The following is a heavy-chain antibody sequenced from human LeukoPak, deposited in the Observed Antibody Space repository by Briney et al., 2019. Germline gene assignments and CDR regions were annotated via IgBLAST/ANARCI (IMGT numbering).Heavy chain of an antibody. D-gene: IGHD6-19*01. Sequence: SVKVSCKASGGTFSSYAISWVRQAPGQGLEWMGGIIPIFGTANYAQKFQGRVTITADKSTSTAYMELSSLRSEDTAVYYCARGAIAVAGILFDYWGQGTLVTVSS. CDR2: IIPIFGTA. V-gene: IGHV1-69*06. CDR3: ARGAIAVAGILFDY. J-gene: IGHJ4*02. CDR1: GGTFSSYA.